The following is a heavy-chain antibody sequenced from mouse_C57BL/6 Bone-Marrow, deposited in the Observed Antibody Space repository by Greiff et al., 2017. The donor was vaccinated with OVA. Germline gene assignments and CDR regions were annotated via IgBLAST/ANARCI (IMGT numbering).Heavy chain of an antibody. V-gene: IGHV1-74*01. Sequence: VQLLQPGAGLVKPGASLKVSCKASGYTFTNYWMHWVQQSPGQGLEWIGMIHPSASDTNYNQKFKGKATFTVDKSSITAYLQLSSLKSEDSAVYYGAIGGYYVDYWGQGTTLTVSS. J-gene: IGHJ2*01. CDR1: GYTFTNYW. CDR2: IHPSASDT. CDR3: AIGGYYVDY.